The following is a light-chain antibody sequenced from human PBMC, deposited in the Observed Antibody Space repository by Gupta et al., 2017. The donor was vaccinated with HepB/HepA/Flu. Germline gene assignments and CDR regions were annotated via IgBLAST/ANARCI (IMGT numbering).Light chain of an antibody. CDR2: GAS. CDR3: QQYNNWPPIT. V-gene: IGKV3-15*01. Sequence: ELIVTQSPATLSVSPGERATLSCRASQSVSSNLAWYQQKPGQAPRLLIYGASTRATGIPARFSGSGSGTDFTLTISSLQSEDFAVYYCQQYNNWPPITFGRGTRLEMK. J-gene: IGKJ5*01. CDR1: QSVSSN.